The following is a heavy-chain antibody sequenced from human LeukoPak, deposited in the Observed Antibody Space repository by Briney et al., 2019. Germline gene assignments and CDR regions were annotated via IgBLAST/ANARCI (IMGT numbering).Heavy chain of an antibody. CDR1: GYTFTGYY. V-gene: IGHV1-2*02. D-gene: IGHD6-25*01. CDR3: ARSEGY. CDR2: INANSGGT. Sequence: ASVKVSCKASGYTFTGYYIHWVRQAPGQGLEWMGWINANSGGTNYAQKFQGRVTMTSDTSTTTAYMELNRLTPDDTAVYYCARSEGYWGQGTLVTVSS. J-gene: IGHJ4*02.